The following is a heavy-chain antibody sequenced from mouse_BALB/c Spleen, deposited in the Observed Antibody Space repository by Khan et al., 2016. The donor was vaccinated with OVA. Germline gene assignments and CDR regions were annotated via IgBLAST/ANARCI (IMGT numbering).Heavy chain of an antibody. CDR1: GYSITSDYA. CDR3: ARWFAY. Sequence: VQLKESGPGLVKPSQSLSLTCTVTGYSITSDYAWNWIRQFPGNKLEWMGYITYSGRTSYNPSLKGRISITRDTSKNQFFLQLNSVTTEDTATYYCARWFAYWGQGTLVTVSA. J-gene: IGHJ3*01. CDR2: ITYSGRT. V-gene: IGHV3-2*02.